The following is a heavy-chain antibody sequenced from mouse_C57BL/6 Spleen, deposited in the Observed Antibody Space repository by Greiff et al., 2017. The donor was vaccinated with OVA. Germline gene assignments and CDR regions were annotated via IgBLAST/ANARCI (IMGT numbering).Heavy chain of an antibody. J-gene: IGHJ4*01. V-gene: IGHV1-82*01. CDR2: IYPGDGDT. D-gene: IGHD2-2*01. Sequence: VQLQQSGPELVKPGASVKISCKASGYAFSSSWMNWVKQRPGKGLEWIGRIYPGDGDTNYNGKFKGKATLTADKSSSTAYMQLSSLTSEDSAVYFCARRGYLYAMDYWGQGTSVTVSS. CDR3: ARRGYLYAMDY. CDR1: GYAFSSSW.